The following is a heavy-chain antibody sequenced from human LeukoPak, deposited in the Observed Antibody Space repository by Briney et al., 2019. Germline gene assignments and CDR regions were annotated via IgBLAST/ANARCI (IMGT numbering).Heavy chain of an antibody. CDR2: IYYSGST. V-gene: IGHV4-59*01. J-gene: IGHJ3*02. Sequence: NPSETLSLTCAVYGGSFSGYYWSWIRQPPGKGLEWIGYIYYSGSTNYNPSLKSRVTISVDTSKNQFSLKLSSVTAADTAVYYCARGVAVAGTGFAFDIWGQGTMVTVSS. CDR3: ARGVAVAGTGFAFDI. D-gene: IGHD6-19*01. CDR1: GGSFSGYY.